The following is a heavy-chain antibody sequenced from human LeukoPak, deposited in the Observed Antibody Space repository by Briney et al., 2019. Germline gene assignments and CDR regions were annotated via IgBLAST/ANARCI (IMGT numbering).Heavy chain of an antibody. CDR2: IKQDGVEK. Sequence: GGSLRLPCAASGFTFSSYWMSWVRQAPGKGLEWVANIKQDGVEKYHVDSVKGRFTISRDNAKKSLYLQMNSLRAGDTAVYYCVRACDRSSCPYYFDSWGQGTLVTVSS. CDR3: VRACDRSSCPYYFDS. CDR1: GFTFSSYW. V-gene: IGHV3-7*03. J-gene: IGHJ4*02. D-gene: IGHD3-22*01.